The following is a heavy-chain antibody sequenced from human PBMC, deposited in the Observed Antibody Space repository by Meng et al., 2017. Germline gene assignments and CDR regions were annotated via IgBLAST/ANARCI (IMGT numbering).Heavy chain of an antibody. V-gene: IGHV1-69*06. CDR1: GGSFSSYA. Sequence: QWQLVQSGAEGKKPGSSVKVSCKASGGSFSSYAISWVRQAPGQGLEWMGGIIPIFGTANYAQKFQGRVTITADKSTSTAYMELSSLRSEDTAVYYCARTYSGAYRVDYYFDPWGQGTLVTVSS. CDR3: ARTYSGAYRVDYYFDP. J-gene: IGHJ5*02. D-gene: IGHD5-12*01. CDR2: IIPIFGTA.